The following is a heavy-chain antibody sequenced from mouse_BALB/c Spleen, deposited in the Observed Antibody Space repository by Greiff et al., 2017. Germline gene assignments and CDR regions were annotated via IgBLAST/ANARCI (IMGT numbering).Heavy chain of an antibody. D-gene: IGHD4-1*01. CDR3: ATQLGPPFAY. J-gene: IGHJ3*01. Sequence: VQLQQPGAELVKPGASVKISCKASGYTFTDYNMHWVKQSHGKSLEWIGYIYPYNGGTGYNQKFKSKATLTVDNSSSTAYMELRSLTSEDSAVYYCATQLGPPFAYWGQGTLVTVSA. CDR1: GYTFTDYN. V-gene: IGHV1S29*02. CDR2: IYPYNGGT.